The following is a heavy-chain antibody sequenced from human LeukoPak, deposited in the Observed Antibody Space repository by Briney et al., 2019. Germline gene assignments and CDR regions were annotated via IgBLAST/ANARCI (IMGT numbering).Heavy chain of an antibody. Sequence: SVKVSCKASGGTFSSYAISWVRQAPGQGLEWMGRIIPILGIANYAQKFQGRVTITADKSTSTDYMELSSLRSEDTAVYYCARAGYCSSTSCIRFDYWGQGTLVTVSS. V-gene: IGHV1-69*04. CDR2: IIPILGIA. D-gene: IGHD2-2*01. J-gene: IGHJ4*02. CDR3: ARAGYCSSTSCIRFDY. CDR1: GGTFSSYA.